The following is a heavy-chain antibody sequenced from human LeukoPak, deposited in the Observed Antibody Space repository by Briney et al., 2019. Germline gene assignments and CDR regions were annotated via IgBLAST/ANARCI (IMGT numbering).Heavy chain of an antibody. Sequence: ASVKVSCKASGYTFTGYYMHWVRQAPGQGLEWMGWINPNSGGTNYAQKFQGRVTMTRDTSISTAHMELSRLRSDDTAVYYCARGGDSSGYYLEQFDYWGQGTLVTVPS. CDR2: INPNSGGT. V-gene: IGHV1-2*02. D-gene: IGHD3-22*01. CDR3: ARGGDSSGYYLEQFDY. CDR1: GYTFTGYY. J-gene: IGHJ4*02.